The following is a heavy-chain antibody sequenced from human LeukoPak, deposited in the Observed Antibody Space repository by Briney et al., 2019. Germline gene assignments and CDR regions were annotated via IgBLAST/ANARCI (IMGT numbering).Heavy chain of an antibody. CDR3: ARDGYYYGSGSNDFFYYYGMDV. V-gene: IGHV4-59*11. Sequence: SETLSLTCTVSGGSISSHYWSWIRQPPEKGLEWIGYIYYSGSTNYNPSLKSRVTISVDTSKNQFSLKLSSVTAADTAVYYCARDGYYYGSGSNDFFYYYGMDVWGQGTTVTVSS. J-gene: IGHJ6*02. CDR2: IYYSGST. D-gene: IGHD3-10*01. CDR1: GGSISSHY.